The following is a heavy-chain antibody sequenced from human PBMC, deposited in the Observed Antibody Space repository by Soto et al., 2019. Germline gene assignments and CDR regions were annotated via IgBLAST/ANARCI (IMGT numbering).Heavy chain of an antibody. Sequence: QVQLVESGGGVVQPGRSLRLSCAASGFTFSSYAMQWVRQAPGKGLEWVAVISYDGSNKYYADSVKGRVTISRDNSKNTLYLQMNSLSAEDTTVYYCARDPLWGTAMVLWYFDLWGRGTLVTVSS. V-gene: IGHV3-30-3*01. CDR3: ARDPLWGTAMVLWYFDL. CDR1: GFTFSSYA. CDR2: ISYDGSNK. D-gene: IGHD5-18*01. J-gene: IGHJ2*01.